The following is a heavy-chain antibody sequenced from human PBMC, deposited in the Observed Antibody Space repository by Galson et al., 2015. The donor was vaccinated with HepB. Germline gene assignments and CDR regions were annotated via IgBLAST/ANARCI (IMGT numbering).Heavy chain of an antibody. CDR3: AGPTVPNYSYSVMDV. J-gene: IGHJ6*02. CDR2: MNPNSGNT. D-gene: IGHD4-17*01. V-gene: IGHV1-8*01. Sequence: SVTVSCKASGYTFTSYDINWVRQATGQGLEWMGWMNPNSGNTGYAQKFQGRVTMTRNTSISTAYMELSSLRSEDTAVYYCAGPTVPNYSYSVMDVWGQGTTVTVSS. CDR1: GYTFTSYD.